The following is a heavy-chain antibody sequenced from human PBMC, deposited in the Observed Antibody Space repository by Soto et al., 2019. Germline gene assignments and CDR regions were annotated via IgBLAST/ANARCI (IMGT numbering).Heavy chain of an antibody. CDR3: AKDRSSSWLYIEN. V-gene: IGHV3-30-3*01. CDR1: RFMFSNYA. CDR2: ISYDGDIK. D-gene: IGHD6-13*01. Sequence: QVHLVESGGGVVQPGRSLTLSCAASRFMFSNYAMHWVRQAPGKGLEWVALISYDGDIKFYADSVRGRFTISRDNSRNTLYLEMNSLRPEDTAIYYCAKDRSSSWLYIENWGQGTLVTVPS. J-gene: IGHJ4*02.